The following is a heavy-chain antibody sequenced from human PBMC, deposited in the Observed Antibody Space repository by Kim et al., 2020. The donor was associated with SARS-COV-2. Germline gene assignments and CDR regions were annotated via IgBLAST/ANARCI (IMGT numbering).Heavy chain of an antibody. J-gene: IGHJ6*02. V-gene: IGHV4-34*01. D-gene: IGHD3-22*01. CDR2: INHSGST. CDR3: ARGSEGITMIVVVKPYYYGMDV. CDR1: GGSFSGYY. Sequence: SETLSLTCAVYGGSFSGYYWSWIRQPPGKGLEWIGEINHSGSTNYNPSLKSRVTISVDTSKNQFSLKLSSVTAADTAVYYCARGSEGITMIVVVKPYYYGMDVWGQGTTVTVSS.